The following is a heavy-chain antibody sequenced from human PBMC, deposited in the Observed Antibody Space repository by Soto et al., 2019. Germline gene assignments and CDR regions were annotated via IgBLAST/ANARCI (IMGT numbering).Heavy chain of an antibody. D-gene: IGHD3-3*01. CDR2: IKPDGSEK. CDR1: GFTFRGYW. V-gene: IGHV3-7*03. CDR3: ARAEDYDFWSGPPKYFDN. Sequence: GGSLRLSCATSGFTFRGYWMNWVRQAPGKGPEWVANIKPDGSEKQYVDSVKGRFTVSRDNAKKSLNLQMNSLRVEDTAVYYCARAEDYDFWSGPPKYFDNWGQGTQVTVSS. J-gene: IGHJ4*02.